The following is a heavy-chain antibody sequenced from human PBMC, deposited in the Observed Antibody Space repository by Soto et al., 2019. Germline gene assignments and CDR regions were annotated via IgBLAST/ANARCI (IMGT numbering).Heavy chain of an antibody. J-gene: IGHJ6*02. V-gene: IGHV4-39*01. Sequence: XETLSLTCTFSGGSIRSSFYHWGWMRQPPGKGLEWIGSMYYDGSADYNPSLKSRVTISLDTSKNQFSLKLSSVTAADTALYYCARHFITIFRVVTTLYGMDVWGQATTFTVSS. D-gene: IGHD3-3*01. CDR3: ARHFITIFRVVTTLYGMDV. CDR2: MYYDGSA. CDR1: GGSIRSSFYH.